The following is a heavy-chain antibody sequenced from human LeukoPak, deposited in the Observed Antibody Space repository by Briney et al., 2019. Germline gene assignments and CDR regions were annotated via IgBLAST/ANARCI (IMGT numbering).Heavy chain of an antibody. V-gene: IGHV3-21*01. Sequence: PGGSLRLSCAASGFTFSSYSMNWVRQAPGKGLEWVSSISSSSSYIYYADSVKGRFTISRDNAKNSLYLQMNSLRAEGTAVYYCARVSLTGPLWFGELSYYYYYYMDVWGKGTTVTVSS. CDR2: ISSSSSYI. CDR1: GFTFSSYS. D-gene: IGHD3-10*01. J-gene: IGHJ6*03. CDR3: ARVSLTGPLWFGELSYYYYYYMDV.